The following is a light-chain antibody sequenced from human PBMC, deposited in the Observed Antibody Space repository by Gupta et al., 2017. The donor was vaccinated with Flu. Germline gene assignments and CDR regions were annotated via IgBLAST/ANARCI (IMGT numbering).Light chain of an antibody. J-gene: IGKJ2*04. CDR2: AAS. Sequence: DIQMTQSPSSLSASVGDRVTITCRASQSISSYLNWYQQKPGKAPKLLIYAASRVQSGVPSRFSGSGFGTDFTLTISRRQPEDFANYYCQQRDSTPSSFGQGTXMDIK. CDR1: QSISSY. V-gene: IGKV1-39*01. CDR3: QQRDSTPSS.